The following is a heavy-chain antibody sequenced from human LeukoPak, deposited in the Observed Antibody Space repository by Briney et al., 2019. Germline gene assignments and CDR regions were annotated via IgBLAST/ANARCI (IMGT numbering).Heavy chain of an antibody. J-gene: IGHJ4*02. CDR2: IRYDRSNK. CDR3: ARTYSSSWGIIDY. Sequence: GGSLRLSCAASGFTFSSYGMHWVRQAPGKGLEWVAFIRYDRSNKYYADSVKGRFTISRDNSKNTLYLQMNSLRAEDTAVYYCARTYSSSWGIIDYWGQGTLVTVSS. D-gene: IGHD6-13*01. CDR1: GFTFSSYG. V-gene: IGHV3-30*02.